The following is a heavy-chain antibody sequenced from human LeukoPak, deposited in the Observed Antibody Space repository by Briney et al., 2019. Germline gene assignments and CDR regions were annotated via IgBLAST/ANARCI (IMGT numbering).Heavy chain of an antibody. CDR2: INPNSGGT. V-gene: IGHV1-2*02. D-gene: IGHD3-22*01. Sequence: ASVKVSCKASGYTFTGYYMHWVRQAPGQGLEGMGWINPNSGGTNYAQKFQGRVTMTRDTSISTAYMELSRLRSDDTAVYYCARDLDDSSGYTDYWGQGTLVTVSS. J-gene: IGHJ4*02. CDR3: ARDLDDSSGYTDY. CDR1: GYTFTGYY.